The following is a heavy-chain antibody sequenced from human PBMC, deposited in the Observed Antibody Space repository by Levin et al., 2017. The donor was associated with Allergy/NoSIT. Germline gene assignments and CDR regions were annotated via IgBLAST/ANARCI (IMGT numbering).Heavy chain of an antibody. CDR1: GYTFTSYG. J-gene: IGHJ4*02. CDR3: ARDGEPYYYDSSGYYSDY. D-gene: IGHD3-22*01. V-gene: IGHV1-18*01. Sequence: PVASVKVSCKASGYTFTSYGISWVRQAPGQGLEWMGWISAYNGNTNYAQKLQGRVTMTTDTSTSTAYMELRSLRSDDTAVYYCARDGEPYYYDSSGYYSDYWGQGTLVTVSS. CDR2: ISAYNGNT.